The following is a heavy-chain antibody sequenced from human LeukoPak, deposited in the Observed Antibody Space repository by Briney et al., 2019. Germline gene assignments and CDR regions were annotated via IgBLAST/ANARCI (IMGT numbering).Heavy chain of an antibody. CDR2: INHSGST. D-gene: IGHD3-3*01. CDR3: ARAIFGVVIRGNEKTFDH. Sequence: PSETLSLTCAVYGGSFSGYYWSWIRQPPGKGLEWIGEINHSGSTNYNPSLKSRVTISVDTSKNQFSLKLSSVTAEDTAMYYCARAIFGVVIRGNEKTFDHWGQGTLVTVSS. V-gene: IGHV4-34*01. J-gene: IGHJ4*02. CDR1: GGSFSGYY.